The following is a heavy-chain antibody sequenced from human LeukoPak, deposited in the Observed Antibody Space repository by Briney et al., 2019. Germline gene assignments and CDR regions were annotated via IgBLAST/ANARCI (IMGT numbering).Heavy chain of an antibody. CDR2: INPSGGST. CDR1: GYTFTSYY. J-gene: IGHJ4*02. Sequence: ASVKVSCKASGYTFTSYYMHWVRQAPGQGLEWMGIINPSGGSTSYAQKFQGRVTMTRDTPTSTVYMELSSLRSEDTAVYYCARPSDSSGYALTQYYFDYWGQGTLVTVSS. V-gene: IGHV1-46*01. CDR3: ARPSDSSGYALTQYYFDY. D-gene: IGHD3-22*01.